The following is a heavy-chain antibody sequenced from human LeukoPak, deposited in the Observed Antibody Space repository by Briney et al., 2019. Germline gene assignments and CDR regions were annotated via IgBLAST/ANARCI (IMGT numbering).Heavy chain of an antibody. D-gene: IGHD3-10*01. CDR1: GGSISSSSYY. CDR3: ARSSYGAGSKPYWVDY. CDR2: YSGST. V-gene: IGHV4-39*01. Sequence: PSETLSLTCTVSGGSISSSSYYWAWIRQPPGKGLEYIGSYSGSTYYNPSLKSRVTISVDTSKKQFSLKLSSVTAADMAVYYCARSSYGAGSKPYWVDYWGQGTLVTVSS. J-gene: IGHJ4*02.